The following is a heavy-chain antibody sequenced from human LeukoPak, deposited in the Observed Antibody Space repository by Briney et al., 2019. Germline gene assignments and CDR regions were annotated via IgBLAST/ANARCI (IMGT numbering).Heavy chain of an antibody. CDR1: GFTFSSYA. CDR2: ISSGGTT. D-gene: IGHD3-22*01. V-gene: IGHV3-23*01. CDR3: ARGGTLYYYDSSGFDY. Sequence: GGSLRLSCAASGFTFSSYAMSWVRQAPGKGLEWVSAISSGGTTYYADSVKGRFTISRDNSKNTLNLQVNSLRAEDTALYYCARGGTLYYYDSSGFDYWGQGTLVTVSS. J-gene: IGHJ4*02.